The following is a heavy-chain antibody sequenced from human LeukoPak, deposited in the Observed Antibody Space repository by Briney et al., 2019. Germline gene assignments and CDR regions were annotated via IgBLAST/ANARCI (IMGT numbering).Heavy chain of an antibody. J-gene: IGHJ4*02. CDR2: ISGSGGST. Sequence: GSLRLSCAASGFTFSSYAMSWVRQAPGKGLEWVSAISGSGGSTYYADSVKGRFTISRDNSKNTLYLQMNSLRAEDTAVYYCAILRTYYYDSSGYYYGGFDYWGQGTLVTVSS. V-gene: IGHV3-23*01. CDR1: GFTFSSYA. D-gene: IGHD3-22*01. CDR3: AILRTYYYDSSGYYYGGFDY.